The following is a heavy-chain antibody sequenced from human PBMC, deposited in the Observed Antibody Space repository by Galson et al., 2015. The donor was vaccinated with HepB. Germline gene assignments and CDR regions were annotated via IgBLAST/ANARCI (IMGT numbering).Heavy chain of an antibody. CDR1: GFTFSNAW. D-gene: IGHD3-3*01. Sequence: SLRPSCAASGFTFSNAWMSWVRQAPGKGLEWVGRIKSKTDGGTTGYGAPVKGRFIISRDDSKNTVYLQMNSLKTEDTAVYYCTTRPLTRFSEWLLSVSDIDYWGQGTLVTVSS. CDR2: IKSKTDGGTT. J-gene: IGHJ4*02. CDR3: TTRPLTRFSEWLLSVSDIDY. V-gene: IGHV3-15*01.